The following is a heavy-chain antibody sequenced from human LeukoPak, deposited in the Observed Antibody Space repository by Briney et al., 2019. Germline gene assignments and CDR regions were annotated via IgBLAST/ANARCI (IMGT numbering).Heavy chain of an antibody. V-gene: IGHV3-74*01. CDR2: INPDGSTI. CDR1: GFTFSNYW. D-gene: IGHD1-7*01. J-gene: IGHJ4*02. CDR3: ATAGNYRFDY. Sequence: GGSLRLSCAASGFTFSNYWVHWVRQAPGKGLVWVSRINPDGSTINYADSVKGRFTISRDNPKNTLYLKMNSLSADDTSVYYCATAGNYRFDYWGQGTLVTVSS.